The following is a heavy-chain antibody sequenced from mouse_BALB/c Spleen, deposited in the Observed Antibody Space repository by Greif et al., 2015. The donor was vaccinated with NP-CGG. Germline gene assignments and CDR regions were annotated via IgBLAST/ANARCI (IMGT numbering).Heavy chain of an antibody. CDR2: IYPGNSDT. J-gene: IGHJ3*01. CDR3: TRGATMITWFAY. D-gene: IGHD2-4*01. V-gene: IGHV1-5*01. Sequence: VQLQQSGTVLARPGASVKMSCKASGYSFTSYWMHWVKQRPGQGLEWIGAIYPGNSDTSYNQKFKGKAKLTAVTPASTAYMELSSLTNEDSAVYYCTRGATMITWFAYWGQGTLVTVSA. CDR1: GYSFTSYW.